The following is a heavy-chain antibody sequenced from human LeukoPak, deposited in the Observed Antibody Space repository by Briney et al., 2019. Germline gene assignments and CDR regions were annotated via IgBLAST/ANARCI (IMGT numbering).Heavy chain of an antibody. CDR3: ASLTGEGHWFDP. CDR1: GYAFAGDY. CDR2: IIPIFGTA. D-gene: IGHD7-27*01. Sequence: GASVKVSCKASGYAFAGDYMHWVRQAPGQGLEWMGGIIPIFGTANYAQKFQGRVTITADESTSTAYMELSSLRSEDTAVYYCASLTGEGHWFDPWGQGTLVTVSS. V-gene: IGHV1-69*13. J-gene: IGHJ5*02.